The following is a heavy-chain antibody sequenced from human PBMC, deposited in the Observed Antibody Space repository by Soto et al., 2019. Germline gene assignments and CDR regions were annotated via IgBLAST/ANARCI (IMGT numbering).Heavy chain of an antibody. CDR3: AMLGGWSGGSNDMDV. Sequence: EVQLVESGGGLVQPGGSLRLSCAASGLIFSDYHMDWVRQAPGKGLEWVGRIRRKANSYTKEYAASVKGRFTISRDDSKNSLYLQKNRLKTEDTAVYYCAMLGGWSGGSNDMDVWGQGTTVTVSS. CDR2: IRRKANSYTK. D-gene: IGHD6-19*01. CDR1: GLIFSDYH. J-gene: IGHJ6*02. V-gene: IGHV3-72*01.